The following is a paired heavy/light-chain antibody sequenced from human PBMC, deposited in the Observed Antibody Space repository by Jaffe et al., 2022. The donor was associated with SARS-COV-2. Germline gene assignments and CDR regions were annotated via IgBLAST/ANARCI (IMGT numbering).Heavy chain of an antibody. CDR3: ARVQSSAFHNWFDP. CDR1: GFTFSNYW. D-gene: IGHD6-19*01. Sequence: EVQLVESGGGLVQPGGSLRLSCEASGFTFSNYWMSWVRQAPGKGLEWVANIKHDGSEKYYVDSMKGRFTISRDNAKNSLFLQMISLGAEDTAVYYCARVQSSAFHNWFDPWGQGTLVTVSS. J-gene: IGHJ5*02. CDR2: IKHDGSEK. V-gene: IGHV3-7*01.
Light chain of an antibody. Sequence: DIQMTQSPSSLSASVGDRVTITCRASQSISTDLNWYQQRPGKAPKLLIYAASSLQSGVPSRFSGSGSGTDFTLTISSLQPEDFATYYCQQSYSTLTWTFGQGTKVVIK. V-gene: IGKV1-39*01. J-gene: IGKJ1*01. CDR3: QQSYSTLTWT. CDR1: QSISTD. CDR2: AAS.